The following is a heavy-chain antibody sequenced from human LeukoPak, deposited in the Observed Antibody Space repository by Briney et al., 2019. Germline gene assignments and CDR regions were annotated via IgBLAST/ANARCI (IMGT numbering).Heavy chain of an antibody. Sequence: GGSLRLSCAASGFTFSSYWMSWVRQAPGKGLEWVANTKQDGSEKYYVDSVKGRFTISRDNAKNSLYLQMNSLRAEDTAVYYCARGYYYESSGYYLDYWGQGPLVTVSS. CDR1: GFTFSSYW. CDR2: TKQDGSEK. J-gene: IGHJ4*02. V-gene: IGHV3-7*01. D-gene: IGHD3-22*01. CDR3: ARGYYYESSGYYLDY.